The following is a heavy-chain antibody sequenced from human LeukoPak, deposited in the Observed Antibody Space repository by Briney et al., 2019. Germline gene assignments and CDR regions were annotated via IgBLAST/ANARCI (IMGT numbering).Heavy chain of an antibody. V-gene: IGHV3-21*01. CDR1: GFTFSSYS. D-gene: IGHD2-15*01. CDR3: ARETPASSGTIDY. CDR2: ISSSSSYI. Sequence: PGGSLRLSCAASGFTFSSYSMNWVRQAPGKGLEGVSSISSSSSYIYYADSVKGRFTISRDNAKNSLYLQMNSLRAEDTAVYYCARETPASSGTIDYWGQGTLVTVSS. J-gene: IGHJ4*02.